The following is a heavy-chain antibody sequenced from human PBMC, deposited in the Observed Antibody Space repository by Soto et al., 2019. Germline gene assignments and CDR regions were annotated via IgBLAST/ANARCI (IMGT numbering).Heavy chain of an antibody. Sequence: SVKVSCKASGFTFSSSAVQWVRQARGQRLEWIGWIVAGSGNTNYAQKFQERVTITRDMSTSTAYMELSSLRSEDTAVYYCAALSIAAREFDYWGQGTLVTVSS. CDR2: IVAGSGNT. D-gene: IGHD6-6*01. CDR3: AALSIAAREFDY. V-gene: IGHV1-58*01. J-gene: IGHJ4*02. CDR1: GFTFSSSA.